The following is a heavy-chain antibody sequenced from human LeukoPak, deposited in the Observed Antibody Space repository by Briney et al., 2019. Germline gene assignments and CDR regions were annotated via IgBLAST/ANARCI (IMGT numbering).Heavy chain of an antibody. D-gene: IGHD3-10*01. V-gene: IGHV4-34*01. J-gene: IGHJ6*02. CDR3: ARWNYYDSGRGMDV. CDR1: GGSFSGYY. Sequence: KSSETLSFTCAVYGGSFSGYYWSWIRQPPGKGLEWIGSIYYSGSTYYNPSLKSRVTISVDTSKNQFSLKLSSVTAADTAVYYCARWNYYDSGRGMDVWGQGTTVTVSS. CDR2: IYYSGST.